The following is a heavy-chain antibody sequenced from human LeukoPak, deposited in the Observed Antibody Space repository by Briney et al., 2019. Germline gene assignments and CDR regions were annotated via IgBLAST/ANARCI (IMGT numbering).Heavy chain of an antibody. D-gene: IGHD4-11*01. CDR2: IVPIIGSA. V-gene: IGHV1-69*01. J-gene: IGHJ4*02. CDR1: GGTFSSYA. CDR3: VRTTGE. Sequence: SVTVSCKASGGTFSSYAISWVRQAPGQGLEWMGGIVPIIGSANYAQKFQGRVTITADESSSTAYMELSSLRSEDTAVYYCVRTTGEWGQGTLVTVSS.